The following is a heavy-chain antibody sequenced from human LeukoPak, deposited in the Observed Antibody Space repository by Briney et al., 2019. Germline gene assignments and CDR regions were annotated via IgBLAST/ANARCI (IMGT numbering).Heavy chain of an antibody. Sequence: GRSLRLSCAASGFTFSSYAMHWVRQAPGKGLEWVAVISYDGSNKYYADSVKGRFTISRENAKNSLYLQMNSLRAGDTAVYYCARATYYYDSSGYSNDAFDIWGQGTMVTVSS. V-gene: IGHV3-30*14. CDR1: GFTFSSYA. CDR2: ISYDGSNK. J-gene: IGHJ3*02. D-gene: IGHD3-22*01. CDR3: ARATYYYDSSGYSNDAFDI.